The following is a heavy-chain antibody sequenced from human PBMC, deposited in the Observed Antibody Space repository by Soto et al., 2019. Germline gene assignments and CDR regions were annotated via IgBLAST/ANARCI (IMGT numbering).Heavy chain of an antibody. J-gene: IGHJ5*02. CDR2: ISAYNGNT. D-gene: IGHD1-1*01. V-gene: IGHV1-18*01. Sequence: AVVNVSCKASGYTFTSYRVSCVREAPGQGLEWMGWISAYNGNTNYAQKLQGRVTMTTDTSTSTAYMELRSLRSEDTAIYYCARDRSCFHWFDAWGQGTLVTVSP. CDR3: ARDRSCFHWFDA. CDR1: GYTFTSYR.